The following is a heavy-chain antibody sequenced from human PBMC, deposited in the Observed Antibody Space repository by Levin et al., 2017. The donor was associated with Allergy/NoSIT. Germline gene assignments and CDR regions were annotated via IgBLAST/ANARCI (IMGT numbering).Heavy chain of an antibody. CDR3: ARQEQLVPLGAFDI. Sequence: SCTVSGGSISSSRYYWGWIRQPPGKGLEWIGSIYYSGSTYYNPSLKSRVTISVDTSKNQFSLKLSSVTAADTAVYYCARQEQLVPLGAFDIWGQGTMVTVSS. CDR2: IYYSGST. D-gene: IGHD6-13*01. J-gene: IGHJ3*02. CDR1: GGSISSSRYY. V-gene: IGHV4-39*01.